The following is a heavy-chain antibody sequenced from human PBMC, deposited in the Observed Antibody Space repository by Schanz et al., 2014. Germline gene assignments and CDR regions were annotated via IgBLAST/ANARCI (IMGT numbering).Heavy chain of an antibody. CDR1: GYTFSSYG. V-gene: IGHV1-18*01. D-gene: IGHD3-10*01. J-gene: IGHJ3*01. Sequence: QEQLVQSGAEVRKPGASVKVSCKASGYTFSSYGISWVRQAPGQGLEWMGWISPYNGNTNYAQKFQGRVTITADKTTFTALQELRSPRTDQTGVYFLWRKVIATRWGFEPWGPGTMVTVSS. CDR2: ISPYNGNT. CDR3: WRKVIATRWGFEP.